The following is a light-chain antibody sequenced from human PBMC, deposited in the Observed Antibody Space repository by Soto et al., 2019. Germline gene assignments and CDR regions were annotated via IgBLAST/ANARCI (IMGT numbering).Light chain of an antibody. CDR2: DAS. CDR3: QQYESLPLT. J-gene: IGKJ5*01. V-gene: IGKV1-33*01. Sequence: DIQMTQSPSSLSASVGDIVTITCRASQDINKNLIWYQQKPGKAPKLLIYDASDLETGVPSRFSGSGSGTGFTFTISSLQPEDFATYYCQQYESLPLTFGQGTRLEIK. CDR1: QDINKN.